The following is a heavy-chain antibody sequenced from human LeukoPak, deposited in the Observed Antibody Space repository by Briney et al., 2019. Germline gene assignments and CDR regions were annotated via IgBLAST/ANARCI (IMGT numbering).Heavy chain of an antibody. Sequence: GGSLRLSCAASGFTFSSYWMSWVRQAPGKGLEWVANIKQDGSEKYYVDSVKGRLTISRDNAKNSLYLQMNSLRAEDTAVYYCARDFPWSGYYTPPALDYWGQGTLVTVSS. CDR2: IKQDGSEK. J-gene: IGHJ4*02. V-gene: IGHV3-7*01. D-gene: IGHD3-3*01. CDR1: GFTFSSYW. CDR3: ARDFPWSGYYTPPALDY.